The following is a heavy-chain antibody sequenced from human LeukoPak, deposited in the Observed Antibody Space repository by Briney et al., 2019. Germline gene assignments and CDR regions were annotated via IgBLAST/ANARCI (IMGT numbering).Heavy chain of an antibody. CDR2: INTYNGNT. D-gene: IGHD6-13*01. CDR3: ARLAVGSSWFHDY. J-gene: IGHJ4*02. Sequence: ASVEVSCKASGYTFNTYEIAWVRQAPGQGLEWMGWINTYNGNTNYAQKVQGRVTMTTDTSTSTGYMELRNLRSDDTAVYYCARLAVGSSWFHDYWGQGTLVTVSS. CDR1: GYTFNTYE. V-gene: IGHV1-18*01.